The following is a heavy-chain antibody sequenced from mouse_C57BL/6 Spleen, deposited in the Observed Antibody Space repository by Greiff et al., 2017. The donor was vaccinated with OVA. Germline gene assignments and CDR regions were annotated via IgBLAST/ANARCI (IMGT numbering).Heavy chain of an antibody. Sequence: QVQLQQPGAELVKPGASVKLSCKASGYTFTSYWMQWVKQRPGQGLEWIGEIDPSDSYTNYNHKFKGKATLTVDTSSSTAYMQLSSLTSEDSAVYYCARRGTARATEAMDYWGQGTSVTVSS. D-gene: IGHD3-1*01. J-gene: IGHJ4*01. CDR3: ARRGTARATEAMDY. CDR2: IDPSDSYT. CDR1: GYTFTSYW. V-gene: IGHV1-50*01.